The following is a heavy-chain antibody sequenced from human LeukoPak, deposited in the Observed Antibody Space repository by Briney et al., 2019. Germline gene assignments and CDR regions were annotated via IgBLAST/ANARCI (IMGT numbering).Heavy chain of an antibody. Sequence: NPSETLSLTCTVSGGSISSYHWSWIRQPPGKGLEWIGYIYYSGSTNYNPSLKSRVTISVDTSKNQFSLKLSSVTAADTAVYYCAREGAPTSYYYYMDVWGKGTTVTVSS. J-gene: IGHJ6*03. CDR3: AREGAPTSYYYYMDV. CDR1: GGSISSYH. V-gene: IGHV4-59*01. CDR2: IYYSGST. D-gene: IGHD1-26*01.